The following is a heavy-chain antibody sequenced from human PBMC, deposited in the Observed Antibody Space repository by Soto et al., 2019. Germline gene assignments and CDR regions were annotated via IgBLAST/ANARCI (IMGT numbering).Heavy chain of an antibody. Sequence: SETLSLTCTVSGGSISSSSYYWGWIRQPPGKGLEWIGSIYYSGSTYYNPSLKSRVTISVDTSKNQFSLKLSSVTAADTAVYYCARESDYFDYWGQGTLVTVSS. CDR3: ARESDYFDY. V-gene: IGHV4-39*07. CDR1: GGSISSSSYY. CDR2: IYYSGST. J-gene: IGHJ4*02.